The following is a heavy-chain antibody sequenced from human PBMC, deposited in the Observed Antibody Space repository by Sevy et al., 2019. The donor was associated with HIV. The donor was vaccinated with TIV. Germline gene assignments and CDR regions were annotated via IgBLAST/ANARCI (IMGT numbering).Heavy chain of an antibody. V-gene: IGHV4-59*01. D-gene: IGHD1-26*01. CDR1: GGSISSYY. Sequence: SETLSLTCTVSGGSISSYYWSWIRQPPGKGLEWIGYIYYSGSTNYNPSLKSRVTISVDTSKNQFSLKLSSVTAADTGVDYWGRVGRRRGLLFPYYLDYLGQGTLVTVSS. J-gene: IGHJ4*02. CDR3: GRVGRRRGLLFPYYLDY. CDR2: IYYSGST.